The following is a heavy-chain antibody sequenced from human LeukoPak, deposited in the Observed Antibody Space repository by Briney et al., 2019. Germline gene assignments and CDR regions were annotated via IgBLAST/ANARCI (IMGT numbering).Heavy chain of an antibody. CDR1: GGSISSSSYY. V-gene: IGHV4-39*01. CDR2: IHYSGST. J-gene: IGHJ4*02. D-gene: IGHD3-9*01. CDR3: ARLPERSDLLPSYANSFDW. Sequence: PSETLSLTCTVSGGSISSSSYYWAWIRQPPGKGLEWIGNIHYSGSTYYNASLNSRITMSIDTSKNRFSLRLSSVTAADTAVFFCARLPERSDLLPSYANSFDWWGQGTLVTVSS.